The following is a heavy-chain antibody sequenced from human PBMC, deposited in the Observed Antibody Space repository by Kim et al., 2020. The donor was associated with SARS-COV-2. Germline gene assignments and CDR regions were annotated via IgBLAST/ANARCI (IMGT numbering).Heavy chain of an antibody. D-gene: IGHD3-22*01. CDR2: VSGSGGTT. J-gene: IGHJ5*02. Sequence: GGSLRLSCAASGFSFSSYAMNWVRQAPGKGLEWVSAVSGSGGTTYYADSVKGRFTISRDNSKNTLYLQMNSLSAEDTAVYYCAKAGSMIKVVIDNWFDPWGQGTLVTVSS. CDR1: GFSFSSYA. CDR3: AKAGSMIKVVIDNWFDP. V-gene: IGHV3-23*01.